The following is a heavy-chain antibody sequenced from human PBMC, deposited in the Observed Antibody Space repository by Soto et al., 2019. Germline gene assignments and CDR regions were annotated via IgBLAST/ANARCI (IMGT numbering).Heavy chain of an antibody. CDR2: IYWDDDK. CDR3: AHSPNYGDHVVS. D-gene: IGHD4-17*01. CDR1: GFSLSTSGVG. J-gene: IGHJ5*01. Sequence: QITLKESGPTLVKPTQTLTLTCTFSGFSLSTSGVGVGWIRQPPGKALEWLALIYWDDDKRYSPSLKSRLTIAKDTSKNQVVLTMTNMDPVDTAIYYCAHSPNYGDHVVSWGQGTLVTVSS. V-gene: IGHV2-5*02.